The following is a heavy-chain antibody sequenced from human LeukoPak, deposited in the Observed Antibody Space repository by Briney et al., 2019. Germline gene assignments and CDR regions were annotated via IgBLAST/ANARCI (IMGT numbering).Heavy chain of an antibody. Sequence: GGSLRLSCAASGFTFSSYGMHWVRQAPGKGLEWVAFIRYDGSNKYYADSVKGRFTISRDNSKNTLYLQMNSLRAEDTAVYYCAKDPESSSWYGVDYWGQGTLVTASS. J-gene: IGHJ4*02. CDR3: AKDPESSSWYGVDY. D-gene: IGHD6-13*01. CDR1: GFTFSSYG. V-gene: IGHV3-30*02. CDR2: IRYDGSNK.